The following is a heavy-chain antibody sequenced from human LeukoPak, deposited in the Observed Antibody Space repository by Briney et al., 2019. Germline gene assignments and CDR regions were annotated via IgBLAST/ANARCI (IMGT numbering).Heavy chain of an antibody. Sequence: GGSLRLSCAASGFTFSSYNMNWVRQAPGRGLEWVSSISRTGSYIYHADSVKGRFTISRDNAQNSLYLQMNSLRVEDTAVYYCARVLETDCRGGSCYSGLDYWGQGTLVTVSS. CDR1: GFTFSSYN. J-gene: IGHJ4*02. CDR2: ISRTGSYI. CDR3: ARVLETDCRGGSCYSGLDY. D-gene: IGHD2-15*01. V-gene: IGHV3-21*01.